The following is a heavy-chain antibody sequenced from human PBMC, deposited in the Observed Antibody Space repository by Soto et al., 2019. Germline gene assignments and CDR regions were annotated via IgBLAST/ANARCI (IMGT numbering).Heavy chain of an antibody. CDR1: GGSFSPYF. D-gene: IGHD6-19*01. CDR2: INHSDTT. V-gene: IGHV4-34*01. J-gene: IGHJ2*01. CDR3: ARLASGWQYYYFDF. Sequence: QVQLQQWGAGLLKPSETLSLTCAVYGGSFSPYFWSWIRQPPGKGLEWIGEINHSDTTNYNPSLTRRATLSVDTSKNQVSLKLTSVTAADTAVYYCARLASGWQYYYFDFWGRGTPVTVSS.